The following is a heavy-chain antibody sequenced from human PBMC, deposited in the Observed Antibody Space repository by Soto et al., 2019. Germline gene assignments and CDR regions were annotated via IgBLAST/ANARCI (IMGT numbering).Heavy chain of an antibody. Sequence: ESGGGVVQPGRSLRLSCAASGFTFSSYGMHWVRQAPGKGLEWVAVISYDGSNKYYADSVKGRFTISRDNSKNTLYLQMNSLRAEDTAVYYCAKDGGWDGTTIYYFDYWGQGTLVTVSS. D-gene: IGHD1-1*01. CDR2: ISYDGSNK. J-gene: IGHJ4*02. CDR3: AKDGGWDGTTIYYFDY. V-gene: IGHV3-30*18. CDR1: GFTFSSYG.